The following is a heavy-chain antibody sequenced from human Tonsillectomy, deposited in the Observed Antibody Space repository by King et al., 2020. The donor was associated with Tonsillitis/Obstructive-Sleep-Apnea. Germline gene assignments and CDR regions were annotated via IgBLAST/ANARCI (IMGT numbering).Heavy chain of an antibody. CDR1: GFSFSAYA. Sequence: VQLVESGGGVVQPGRSLRLSCTASGFSFSAYAMNWVRQAPGKGLEWVAIISSDETNKYYADSVKGRFTISRDDSKDTLFLQMSSLIVEDTAVYYCARXXYDXGAHXXXXXXQGTLVTVSS. D-gene: IGHD5/OR15-5a*01. CDR3: ARXXYDXGAHXXXX. CDR2: ISSDETNK. V-gene: IGHV3-30*15. J-gene: IGHJ5*02.